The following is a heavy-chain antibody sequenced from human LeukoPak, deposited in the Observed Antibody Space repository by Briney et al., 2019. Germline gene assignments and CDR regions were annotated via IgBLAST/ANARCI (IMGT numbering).Heavy chain of an antibody. CDR3: ARSSPYYDILTGYSKEYYFDY. CDR1: GGSISSGDYY. J-gene: IGHJ4*02. CDR2: IYYSGST. Sequence: SQTLSLTCTVSGGSISSGDYYWSWIRQPPGKGLEWIGYIYYSGSTYYNPPLKSRFTISVDTSKNQFSLRLSSVTAADTAVYYCARSSPYYDILTGYSKEYYFDYWGQGTLVTVSS. D-gene: IGHD3-9*01. V-gene: IGHV4-30-4*01.